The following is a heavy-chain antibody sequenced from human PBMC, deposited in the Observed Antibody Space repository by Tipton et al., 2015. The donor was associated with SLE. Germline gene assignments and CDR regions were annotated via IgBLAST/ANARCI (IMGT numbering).Heavy chain of an antibody. Sequence: TLSLTCTVSGASISDGHFWGWIRQPPGETLEWIGNIYHDGSTFSNPSLKSRLTMSVDTSKNQIFLTLTSMTAADTAVYYCARDPDNDDDGRRDKFWGRGTLVTVSS. V-gene: IGHV4-38-2*02. D-gene: IGHD1-1*01. J-gene: IGHJ4*02. CDR1: GASISDGHF. CDR2: IYHDGST. CDR3: ARDPDNDDDGRRDKF.